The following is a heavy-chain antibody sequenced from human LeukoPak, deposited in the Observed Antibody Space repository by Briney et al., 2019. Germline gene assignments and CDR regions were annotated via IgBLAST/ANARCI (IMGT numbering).Heavy chain of an antibody. D-gene: IGHD6-19*01. CDR1: GYSFSRNW. V-gene: IGHV5-10-1*01. J-gene: IGHJ4*02. Sequence: GESLRISCKGSGYSFSRNWISWVRQMPGRGLEWMGTIDPSDSYTNYSPSFRGHVTISADKSITTAYLQWSSLKASDTAIYYCARGVAVKGWVFDNWGQGTLVTVSS. CDR2: IDPSDSYT. CDR3: ARGVAVKGWVFDN.